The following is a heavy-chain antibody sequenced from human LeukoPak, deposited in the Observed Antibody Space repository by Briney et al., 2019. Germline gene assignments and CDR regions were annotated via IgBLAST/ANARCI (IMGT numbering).Heavy chain of an antibody. Sequence: ASVKVSCKASGYTLTSYGISWVRQAPGQGLEWMGWISAYNGNTNYAQKLQGRVTMTTDTSTSTAYMELRSLRSDDTAVYYCARDSDRELRFLEWLPSYYYYGMDVWGQGTTVTVSS. D-gene: IGHD3-3*01. CDR1: GYTLTSYG. J-gene: IGHJ6*02. CDR3: ARDSDRELRFLEWLPSYYYYGMDV. CDR2: ISAYNGNT. V-gene: IGHV1-18*01.